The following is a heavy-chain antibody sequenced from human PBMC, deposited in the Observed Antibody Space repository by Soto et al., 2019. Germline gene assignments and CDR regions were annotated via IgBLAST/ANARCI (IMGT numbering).Heavy chain of an antibody. CDR2: IYDSGST. J-gene: IGHJ3*02. CDR1: GGSISTVDYW. D-gene: IGHD3-22*01. V-gene: IGHV4-30-4*01. CDR3: ARHGGITMIEGGGLLSAFDI. Sequence: SETLSLTCTVSGGSISTVDYWWSWIRQSPEMGLERIGHIYDSGSTHTNTSLKNRVTLSVGTSKNQFSLKLTSVTAADTAVYYCARHGGITMIEGGGLLSAFDIWGQGTMVTVSS.